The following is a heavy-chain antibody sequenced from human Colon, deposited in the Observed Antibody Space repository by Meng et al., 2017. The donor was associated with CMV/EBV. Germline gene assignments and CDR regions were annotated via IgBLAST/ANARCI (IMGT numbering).Heavy chain of an antibody. V-gene: IGHV3-21*01. Sequence: SLKTCWVAAGFSCDSYSMKWVRQAPGRGLEWVSHISTFNSLTYYADSVKGRFTIARDDVKKSLHLLMSSLGAEDTAVYYCLRDRGASCTNGVCSYSGMDVWGQGTTVTVSS. D-gene: IGHD2-8*01. CDR2: ISTFNSLT. J-gene: IGHJ6*02. CDR3: LRDRGASCTNGVCSYSGMDV. CDR1: GFSCDSYS.